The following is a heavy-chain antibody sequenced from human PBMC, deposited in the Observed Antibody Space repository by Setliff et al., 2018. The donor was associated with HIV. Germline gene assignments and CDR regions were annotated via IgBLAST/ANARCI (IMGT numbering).Heavy chain of an antibody. CDR3: ASFFGDYGY. Sequence: GGSLRLSCAASGFNFRSYGMTWVRQAPGKGLDWVAHIGSSNHGIHYTASVQGRFTVSRDNANNLLFLQMNSLRVEDTAVYYCASFFGDYGYWGHGTQVTVSS. D-gene: IGHD3-10*01. V-gene: IGHV3-48*04. CDR1: GFNFRSYG. CDR2: IGSSNHGI. J-gene: IGHJ4*01.